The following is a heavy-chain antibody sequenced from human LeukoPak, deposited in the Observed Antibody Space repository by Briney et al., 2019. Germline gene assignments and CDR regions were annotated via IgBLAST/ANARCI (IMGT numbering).Heavy chain of an antibody. V-gene: IGHV3-64*01. J-gene: IGHJ4*02. CDR2: VSADGGST. CDR1: GFTFNIFA. Sequence: PGGSLRLSCAASGFTFNIFAINWVRQAPGKGLEYVSAVSADGGSTYYANSVKGRFTISRDNSKNMLYLQMGSLRGDDMAVYYCARRQFTSSSCYLDYWGQGTLVTVSS. CDR3: ARRQFTSSSCYLDY. D-gene: IGHD2-2*01.